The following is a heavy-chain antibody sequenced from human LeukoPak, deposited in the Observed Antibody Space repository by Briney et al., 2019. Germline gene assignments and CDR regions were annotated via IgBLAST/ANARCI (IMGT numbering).Heavy chain of an antibody. D-gene: IGHD5-12*01. CDR3: ARESGSSHLSVYYYYMDV. CDR2: IKQDGSEK. V-gene: IGHV3-7*03. J-gene: IGHJ6*03. CDR1: GFTFSNYW. Sequence: GGSLRLSCAASGFTFSNYWMTWVRQAPGKGLEWVANIKQDGSEKYYVDSVKGRFTISRDNAKNSLFLQMNNLRAEDTALYYCARESGSSHLSVYYYYMDVWGKGTTVTVSS.